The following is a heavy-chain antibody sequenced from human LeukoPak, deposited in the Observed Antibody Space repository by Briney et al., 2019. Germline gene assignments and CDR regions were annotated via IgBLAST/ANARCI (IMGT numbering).Heavy chain of an antibody. CDR2: INPSGGSK. V-gene: IGHV1-46*01. CDR1: GYTFTSYY. CDR3: ARDTAMVDGIFDY. D-gene: IGHD5-18*01. J-gene: IGHJ4*02. Sequence: ASVKVSCKASGYTFTSYYMHWLRQAPGQGLEWMGIINPSGGSKSYAQKFQGRVTMTRDMSTSTVYMELSSLRSEDTAVYYCARDTAMVDGIFDYWGQGTLVTVSS.